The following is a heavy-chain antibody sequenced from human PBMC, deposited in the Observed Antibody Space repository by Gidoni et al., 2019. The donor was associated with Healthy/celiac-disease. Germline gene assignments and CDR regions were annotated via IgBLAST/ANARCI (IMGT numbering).Heavy chain of an antibody. CDR2: ISYDGSNK. D-gene: IGHD4-17*01. J-gene: IGHJ4*02. CDR3: ARSLFTVTSDY. CDR1: GFPFSRHG. V-gene: IGHV3-30*03. Sequence: QVQLAESAGGVVQPGTSLIPSCAASGFPFSRHGMHWVRQAPGKGLEWVAVISYDGSNKYYADSVKGRFTISRDNSKNTLYLQMNSLRAEDTAVYYCARSLFTVTSDYWGQGTLVTVSS.